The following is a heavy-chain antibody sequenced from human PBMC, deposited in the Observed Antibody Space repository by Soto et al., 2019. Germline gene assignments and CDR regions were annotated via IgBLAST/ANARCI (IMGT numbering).Heavy chain of an antibody. CDR3: ARDRPIAVTGLLPY. CDR1: GYPFTSYG. D-gene: IGHD6-19*01. Sequence: QVQLVQSGAEVKKPGASVKVSCKTSGYPFTSYGINWVRQAPGQGPEWMGWISAYNGKTSYTQKFQGRVTMTTDTSTSTAYMALRRLTSDDAAVYYCARDRPIAVTGLLPYWGQGTLVTVSS. J-gene: IGHJ4*02. CDR2: ISAYNGKT. V-gene: IGHV1-18*01.